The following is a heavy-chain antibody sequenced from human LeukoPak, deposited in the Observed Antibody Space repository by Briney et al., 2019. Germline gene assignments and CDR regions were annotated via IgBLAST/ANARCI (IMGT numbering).Heavy chain of an antibody. V-gene: IGHV3-33*01. D-gene: IGHD6-19*01. Sequence: GSLRLSFAASGXTFSSYGMHWVRQAPGKGMEWVAVIWYDGSNKYYADSVKGRFTISRDNSKNTLYLQMNSLRAEDTAVYYCARDLEQWLVLDYWGQGTLVTVSS. J-gene: IGHJ4*02. CDR1: GXTFSSYG. CDR3: ARDLEQWLVLDY. CDR2: IWYDGSNK.